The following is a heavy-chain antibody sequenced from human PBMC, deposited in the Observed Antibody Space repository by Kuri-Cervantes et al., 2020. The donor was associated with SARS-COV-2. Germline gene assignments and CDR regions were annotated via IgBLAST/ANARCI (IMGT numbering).Heavy chain of an antibody. CDR1: GYSISSGYY. Sequence: GSLRLSCAVSGYSISSGYYWGWIRQPPGKGLEWIGSIYHSGGTYYNPSLKSRVTISVDTSKNQSSLKLSSVTAADTAVYYCARREMATMSFDYWGQGTLVTVSS. CDR3: ARREMATMSFDY. CDR2: IYHSGGT. D-gene: IGHD5-24*01. J-gene: IGHJ4*02. V-gene: IGHV4-38-2*01.